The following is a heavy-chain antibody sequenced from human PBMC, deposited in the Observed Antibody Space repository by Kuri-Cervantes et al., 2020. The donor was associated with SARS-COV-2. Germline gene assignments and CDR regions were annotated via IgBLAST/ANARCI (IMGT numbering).Heavy chain of an antibody. CDR2: MYDSGST. CDR3: ARGSSSSPFRHYYYYGMDV. V-gene: IGHV4-59*12. D-gene: IGHD6-6*01. Sequence: SETLSLTCTVSGGSISSYFWSWIRQPPGKGLEWIGYMYDSGSTNYNPSLKSRVTISLDTSQHQLSLKLSSVTAADTAVYYCARGSSSSPFRHYYYYGMDVWGQGTTVTVSS. CDR1: GGSISSYF. J-gene: IGHJ6*02.